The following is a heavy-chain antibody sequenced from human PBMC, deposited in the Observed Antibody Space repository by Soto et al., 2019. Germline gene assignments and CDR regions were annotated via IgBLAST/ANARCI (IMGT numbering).Heavy chain of an antibody. CDR3: ARDITVSTMGFDY. CDR2: INFNSGDT. CDR1: GYTFTDHY. J-gene: IGHJ4*02. Sequence: GASLKVSCKASGYTFTDHYLHWVRQAPGQGLEWMGWINFNSGDTNFAQKFQGRITMTRDTSITTAYMEVNRLTSDDTAVYYCARDITVSTMGFDYWGQGTLVTVSS. D-gene: IGHD4-17*01. V-gene: IGHV1-2*02.